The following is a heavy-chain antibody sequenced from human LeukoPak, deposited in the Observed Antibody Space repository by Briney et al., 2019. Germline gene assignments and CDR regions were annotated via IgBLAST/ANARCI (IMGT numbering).Heavy chain of an antibody. CDR1: GYTFTSYY. V-gene: IGHV1-46*01. J-gene: IGHJ4*02. Sequence: GASVKVSCKASGYTFTSYYMHWVRQAPGQGLEWMGIINPSGGSTSYAQKFQGRVTMTRDTSTSTVYMELSSLRSEDTAVYYCARDRAGYKYFLAPSEKPNDKLCYWGQGTLVSVSS. CDR3: ARDRAGYKYFLAPSEKPNDKLCY. D-gene: IGHD5-24*01. CDR2: INPSGGST.